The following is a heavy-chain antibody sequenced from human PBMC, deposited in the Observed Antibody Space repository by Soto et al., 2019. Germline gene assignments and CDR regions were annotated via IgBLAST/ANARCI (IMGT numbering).Heavy chain of an antibody. CDR3: AKNWNWGSLVH. J-gene: IGHJ4*02. D-gene: IGHD7-27*01. CDR2: MYHSGIT. CDR1: GGSISSSSYY. V-gene: IGHV4-39*01. Sequence: SETLSLTCTVSGGSISSSSYYWGWIRQPPGKGLEWIGEMYHSGITNYNPSLKSRVTISVDAPRNQFSLKLSSVTAADTAVYYCAKNWNWGSLVHWGQGTLVTVSS.